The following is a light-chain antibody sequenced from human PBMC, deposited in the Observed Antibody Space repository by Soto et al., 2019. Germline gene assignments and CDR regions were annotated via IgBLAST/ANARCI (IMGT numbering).Light chain of an antibody. CDR1: QSVSSSY. CDR2: GAS. V-gene: IGKV3-20*01. CDR3: QQYGSSPPSWT. J-gene: IGKJ1*01. Sequence: EIALTQSPGTLSLSPGERATLSCRASQSVSSSYLAWYQQKPGQAPRLLIYGASSRAPGIPDRFSGSGSGTDFTLTISRLEPEDFAVYYCQQYGSSPPSWTFGQGTKVEIK.